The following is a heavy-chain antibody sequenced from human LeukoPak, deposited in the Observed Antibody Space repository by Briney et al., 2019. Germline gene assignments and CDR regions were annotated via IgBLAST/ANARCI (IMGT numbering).Heavy chain of an antibody. D-gene: IGHD1-26*01. Sequence: GGSLRLSCAASGFTFSSNWMHWVRQAPGKGLVWVSRINEDGSTTNYADSVKGRSTVFRDNAKNTLYLQMNSLRAEDTAVYYCVRDLGGRSGHWGQGTLVTVSS. J-gene: IGHJ4*02. CDR1: GFTFSSNW. CDR2: INEDGSTT. CDR3: VRDLGGRSGH. V-gene: IGHV3-74*01.